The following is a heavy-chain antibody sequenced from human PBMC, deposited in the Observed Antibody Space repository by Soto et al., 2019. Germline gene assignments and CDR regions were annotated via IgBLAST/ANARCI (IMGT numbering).Heavy chain of an antibody. V-gene: IGHV4-39*01. D-gene: IGHD2-15*01. Sequence: SETLSLTCTVSGGSISSSSYYWGWIRQPPGKGLEWIGSIYYSGSTYYNPSLKSRVTISVDTSKNQFSLELSSVTAADTAVYYCARQGPVVAETGSFDYWGQGTLVTVSS. CDR2: IYYSGST. CDR1: GGSISSSSYY. CDR3: ARQGPVVAETGSFDY. J-gene: IGHJ4*02.